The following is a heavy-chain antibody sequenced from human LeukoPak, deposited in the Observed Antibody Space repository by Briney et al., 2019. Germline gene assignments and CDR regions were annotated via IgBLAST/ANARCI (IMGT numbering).Heavy chain of an antibody. CDR1: GFTFDYSA. CDR2: INTGDIT. J-gene: IGHJ4*02. CDR3: VKGGFTYYDD. V-gene: IGHV3-23*01. D-gene: IGHD3-22*01. Sequence: PGGSLTLSCAASGFTFDYSAMTWVRQAPEKGLEWVSTINTGDITFYANSVKGRFTISRDNSKNALFLQMNSLRAEDTAIYYCVKGGFTYYDDWGQGTLVTVSS.